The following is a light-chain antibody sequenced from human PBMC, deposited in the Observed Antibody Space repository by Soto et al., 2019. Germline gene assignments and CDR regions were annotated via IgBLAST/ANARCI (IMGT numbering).Light chain of an antibody. J-gene: IGLJ3*02. Sequence: QSVLTQPPSASGTPGQRVTISCSGSNSNIGSHTVNWYQQLPGTAPKLLIYTDNQRPSGVPDRFSDSKSGTSASLAISGLQSEDEADYYCAAWYDSLQSWVFGGGTKVTVL. CDR3: AAWYDSLQSWV. CDR2: TDN. V-gene: IGLV1-44*01. CDR1: NSNIGSHT.